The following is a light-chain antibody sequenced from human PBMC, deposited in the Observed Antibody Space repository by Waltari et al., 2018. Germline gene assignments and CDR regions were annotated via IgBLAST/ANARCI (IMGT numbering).Light chain of an antibody. CDR1: QSVSRT. V-gene: IGKV3-20*01. CDR3: QHYVRLPAT. J-gene: IGKJ1*01. CDR2: GAS. Sequence: GEGAPRSCRASQSVSRTLAWYQQKPGQAPRLLIYGASTRATGIPDRFSGGGSGTDFSLTISRLEPEDFAVYYCQHYVRLPATFGQGTKVEIK.